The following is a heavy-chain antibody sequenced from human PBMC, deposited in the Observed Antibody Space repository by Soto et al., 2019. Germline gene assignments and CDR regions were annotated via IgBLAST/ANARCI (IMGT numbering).Heavy chain of an antibody. Sequence: ASVKVSCKASGYTFTGYYMHWVRQAPGQGLEWMGWINPNSGGTNYAQKFQGWVTMTRDTSISTAYMELSRLRSDDTAVYYCARGDQRSSWTFDDWGQGTLVTVSS. D-gene: IGHD6-13*01. J-gene: IGHJ4*02. CDR3: ARGDQRSSWTFDD. CDR1: GYTFTGYY. CDR2: INPNSGGT. V-gene: IGHV1-2*04.